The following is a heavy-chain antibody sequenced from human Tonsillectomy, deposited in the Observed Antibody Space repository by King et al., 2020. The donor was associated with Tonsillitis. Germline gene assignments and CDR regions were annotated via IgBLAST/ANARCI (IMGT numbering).Heavy chain of an antibody. D-gene: IGHD3-10*01. Sequence: QLQESGPGLVKPSETLSLTCTVSGGSISSYYWSWIRQPPGKGLEWIGYIYYSGSTNYNPSLKSRVTISVDTSKNQFSLKLSSVTAADTAVYYCARVGGSGSYYNDYYFDYWGQETLVTVSS. CDR2: IYYSGST. CDR3: ARVGGSGSYYNDYYFDY. V-gene: IGHV4-59*01. CDR1: GGSISSYY. J-gene: IGHJ4*02.